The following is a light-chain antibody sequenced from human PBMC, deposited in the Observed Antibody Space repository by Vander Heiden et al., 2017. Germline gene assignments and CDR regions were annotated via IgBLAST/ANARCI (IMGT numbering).Light chain of an antibody. CDR3: QHYNNFPYT. Sequence: DIQMTQSPSTLSASAGDRVTITCRASQSISICLTWYQQKPGQAPNLLIYKASNLETGVPSRFSGSGSGTDFTLTISSLQPEDVATYYCQHYNNFPYTFGQGTKLEIK. CDR2: KAS. J-gene: IGKJ2*01. CDR1: QSISIC. V-gene: IGKV1-5*03.